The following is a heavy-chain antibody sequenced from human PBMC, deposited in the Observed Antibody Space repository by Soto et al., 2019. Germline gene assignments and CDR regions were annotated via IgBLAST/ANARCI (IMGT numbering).Heavy chain of an antibody. CDR3: AKGRGSYYY. D-gene: IGHD1-26*01. J-gene: IGHJ4*02. CDR1: GFTFSSYG. Sequence: QVQLVESGGGVVQPGRSLRLSCAASGFTFSSYGMHWVRQAPGKGLEWVAVISYDGSNKYYADSVKGRFTISRDNSKNTLYLQMNSLRAEDTAVYYCAKGRGSYYYWGQGTLVTVSS. CDR2: ISYDGSNK. V-gene: IGHV3-30*18.